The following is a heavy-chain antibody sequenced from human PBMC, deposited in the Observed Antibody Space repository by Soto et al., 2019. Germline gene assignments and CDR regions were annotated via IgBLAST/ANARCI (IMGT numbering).Heavy chain of an antibody. CDR1: GFTFSSYW. V-gene: IGHV3-74*01. J-gene: IGHJ6*03. CDR2: INSDGSST. CDR3: ARVPYYYYYMDV. Sequence: GGSLRLSCAASGFTFSSYWMHWFRQAPGKGLVWVSRINSDGSSTSYADSVKGRFTISRDNAKNTLYLQMNSLRAEDTAVYYCARVPYYYYYMDVWGKGTTVTVSS.